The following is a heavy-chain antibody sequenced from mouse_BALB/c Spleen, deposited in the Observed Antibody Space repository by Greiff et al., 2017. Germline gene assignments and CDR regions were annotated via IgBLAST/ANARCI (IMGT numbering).Heavy chain of an antibody. CDR3: ARLWLGSAMDY. V-gene: IGHV4-2*02. CDR2: INPGSSTI. Sequence: EVQLQQSGGGLVQPGGSLNLSCAASGFDFSRYWMSWARQAPGKGQEWIGEINPGSSTINYTPSLKDKFIISRDNAKNTLYLQMSKVRSEDTALYYCARLWLGSAMDYWGQGTSVTVSS. CDR1: GFDFSRYW. D-gene: IGHD2-2*01. J-gene: IGHJ4*01.